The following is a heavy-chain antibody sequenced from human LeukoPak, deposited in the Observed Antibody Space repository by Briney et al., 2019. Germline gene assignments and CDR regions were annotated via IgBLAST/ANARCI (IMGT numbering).Heavy chain of an antibody. D-gene: IGHD3-10*01. CDR2: INPNSGGT. CDR3: ARDHSGTYCIDALDI. V-gene: IGHV1-2*02. CDR1: GYTFTGYY. Sequence: ASVKVCCKASGYTFTGYYIHLVRQPPGQGLGRMGWINPNSGGTNYTQKFQGRVTLTRDTSISSAYMELNRLRSDDTAVYYCARDHSGTYCIDALDIWGQGTMVTVSS. J-gene: IGHJ3*02.